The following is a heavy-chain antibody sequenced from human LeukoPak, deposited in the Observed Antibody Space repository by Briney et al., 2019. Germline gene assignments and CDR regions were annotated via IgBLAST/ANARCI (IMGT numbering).Heavy chain of an antibody. CDR1: GGSISSRSYY. V-gene: IGHV4-39*07. J-gene: IGHJ5*02. CDR3: ARGVISVSGFDP. Sequence: SETLSLTCTVSGGSISSRSYYWGWIRQPPGKGLEWIGSIYYSGSTYYNPSLKSRVTISVDTSKNQFSLRLSSVTAADTAVYYCARGVISVSGFDPWGQGTLVTVSS. D-gene: IGHD2-21*01. CDR2: IYYSGST.